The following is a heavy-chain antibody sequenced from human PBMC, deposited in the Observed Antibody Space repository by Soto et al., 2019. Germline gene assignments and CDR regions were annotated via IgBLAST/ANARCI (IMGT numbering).Heavy chain of an antibody. V-gene: IGHV4-4*02. J-gene: IGHJ5*02. Sequence: QVQLQESGPGLVKPSGTLSLTCTVSGGSISSSNWWSWARQPPGKGLEGIGDIYHRGSTNYNPSLKSRVTISVDKSNNHFSLKLSSVTAADTAVYYCARKAYSSSFNWFDPWGQGTLVTVSS. CDR2: IYHRGST. CDR1: GGSISSSNW. D-gene: IGHD6-13*01. CDR3: ARKAYSSSFNWFDP.